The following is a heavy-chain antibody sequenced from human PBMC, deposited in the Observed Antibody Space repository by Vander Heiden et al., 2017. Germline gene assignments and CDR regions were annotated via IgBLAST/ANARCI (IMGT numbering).Heavy chain of an antibody. CDR3: AKGGWRYYDSSGYSDY. CDR2: ISWNSGSI. D-gene: IGHD3-22*01. Sequence: EVQLVESGGGLVQPGRSLRLSCAASGFTFDDYAMHWVRQAPGKGLEWVSGISWNSGSIGYADSVEGRFTISRDNAKNSLYLQMNSLRAEDTALYYCAKGGWRYYDSSGYSDYWGQGTLVTVSS. V-gene: IGHV3-9*01. J-gene: IGHJ4*02. CDR1: GFTFDDYA.